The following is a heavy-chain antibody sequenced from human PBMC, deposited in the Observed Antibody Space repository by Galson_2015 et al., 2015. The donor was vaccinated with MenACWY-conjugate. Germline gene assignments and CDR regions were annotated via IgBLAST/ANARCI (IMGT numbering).Heavy chain of an antibody. Sequence: QSGAEVKKPGESLTISCTGSGYRFINYWIGWVRQMPGKGLQWMGLIDPVNSNVRYSPSFQGQVTISADESISTAYLQWSSLKASDTAMYYCARHPPGGRGMDVWGRGTTVTVSS. CDR1: GYRFINYW. CDR2: IDPVNSNV. D-gene: IGHD1-26*01. CDR3: ARHPPGGRGMDV. V-gene: IGHV5-51*01. J-gene: IGHJ6*02.